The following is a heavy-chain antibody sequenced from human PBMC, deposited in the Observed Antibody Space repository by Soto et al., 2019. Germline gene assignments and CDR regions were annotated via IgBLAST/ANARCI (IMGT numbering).Heavy chain of an antibody. CDR1: GGTFGSYG. CDR2: VIPIFGTI. Sequence: QVQMVQSGAEVKKPGSSVKVSCKASGGTFGSYGFSWVRQAPGQGLEWLGGVIPIFGTINYAQKFQGRVTITADESTTTAYIELNSLTSEDTAVYYCARDSPYGGDYWDWFDPGGQGTLVTVSS. V-gene: IGHV1-69*01. CDR3: ARDSPYGGDYWDWFDP. J-gene: IGHJ5*02. D-gene: IGHD2-8*02.